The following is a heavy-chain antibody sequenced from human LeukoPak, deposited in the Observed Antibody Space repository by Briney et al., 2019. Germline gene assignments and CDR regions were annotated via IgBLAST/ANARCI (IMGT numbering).Heavy chain of an antibody. J-gene: IGHJ4*02. CDR3: ARGLYGSGKSGPYYFGY. CDR1: GFTVSSNY. D-gene: IGHD3-10*01. Sequence: GGSLRLSCAVSGFTVSSNYMSWVRQAPGKGLEWVSLIYSGGSTYYADSVKGRFTISRDNSKNTLYLQMNSLRAEDTAVYYCARGLYGSGKSGPYYFGYWGQGTLVTVSS. CDR2: IYSGGST. V-gene: IGHV3-66*01.